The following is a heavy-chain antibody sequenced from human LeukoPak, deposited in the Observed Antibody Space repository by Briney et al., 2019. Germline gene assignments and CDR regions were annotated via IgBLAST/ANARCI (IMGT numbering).Heavy chain of an antibody. Sequence: GGSLRLSCAASGFTFSSYSMNWVRQAPGKGLEWVSSISSGSSYIYYADSVKGRFTISRDNAKNTLYLQMNSLRAEDTAVYYCAKDRRTVTTSTFDYWGQGTLVTVSS. V-gene: IGHV3-21*04. D-gene: IGHD4-17*01. CDR1: GFTFSSYS. CDR3: AKDRRTVTTSTFDY. CDR2: ISSGSSYI. J-gene: IGHJ4*02.